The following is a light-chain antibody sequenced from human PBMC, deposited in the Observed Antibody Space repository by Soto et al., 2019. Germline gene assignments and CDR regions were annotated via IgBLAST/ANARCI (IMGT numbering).Light chain of an antibody. Sequence: EIVMTQSPGTLSLSPGETATLSCRASQSVSRSSLAWYQQKPGRAPRLLIYGASSRATGIPDRFSGSGSGTDFTLTISRLEPEDFAVYYCQQYGSSPRTFGQGTKVDIK. CDR2: GAS. CDR1: QSVSRSS. V-gene: IGKV3-20*01. CDR3: QQYGSSPRT. J-gene: IGKJ1*01.